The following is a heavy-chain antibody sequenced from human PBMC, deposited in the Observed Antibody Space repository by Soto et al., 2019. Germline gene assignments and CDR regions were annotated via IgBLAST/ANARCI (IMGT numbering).Heavy chain of an antibody. J-gene: IGHJ5*02. CDR3: ARKYDSWSGYHLGWFDP. CDR1: GRSFSGYY. CDR2: INHSGST. V-gene: IGHV4-34*01. Sequence: SETLSLTCAVYGRSFSGYYWSWIRLPPGKGLEWIGEINHSGSTNYNPSLKSRVTISVDTSKNQFSLKLSSVTAADTAVYYCARKYDSWSGYHLGWFDPWGQGTLVTVSS. D-gene: IGHD3-3*01.